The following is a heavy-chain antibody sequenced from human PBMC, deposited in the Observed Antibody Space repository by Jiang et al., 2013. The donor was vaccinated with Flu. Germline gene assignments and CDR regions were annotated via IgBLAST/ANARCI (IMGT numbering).Heavy chain of an antibody. Sequence: GAEVKKPGSSVKVSCKASGGTLSSYASIWVRQAPGQGLEWMGGIIPIFGTTDYAQRFQGRVTITADESTGTAYMDLYSLRSEDTAVYYCARDTSGYGSSWLTHWGQGTLVTVSS. V-gene: IGHV1-69*01. J-gene: IGHJ4*02. D-gene: IGHD6-13*01. CDR2: IIPIFGTT. CDR1: GGTLSSYA. CDR3: ARDTSGYGSSWLTH.